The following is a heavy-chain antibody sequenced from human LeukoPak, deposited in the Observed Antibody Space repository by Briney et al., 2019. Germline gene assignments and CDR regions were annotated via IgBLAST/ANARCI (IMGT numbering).Heavy chain of an antibody. V-gene: IGHV4-39*01. CDR2: IYYSGST. D-gene: IGHD3-10*01. CDR1: GGSISSSSYY. CDR3: ARAPNYYYGSGSPGYFDY. J-gene: IGHJ4*02. Sequence: NPSETLSLTCTVSGGSISSSSYYWGWIRQPPGKGLEWIGSIYYSGSTYYNPSLKSRVTISVDTSKNQFSLKLSSVTAADTAVYYCARAPNYYYGSGSPGYFDYWGQGTLVTVSS.